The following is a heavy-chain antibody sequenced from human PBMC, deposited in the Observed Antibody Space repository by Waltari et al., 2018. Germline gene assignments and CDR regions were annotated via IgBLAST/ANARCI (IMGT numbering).Heavy chain of an antibody. CDR2: INPHSGEV. CDR1: GYNFTRYD. CDR3: SDSSGP. Sequence: QLQLVQSGAEVKKPGASVTVSCEASGYNFTRYDVNWVRQATGQGLEGLGWINPHSGEVGYTQRFQGRVTMTRNTSINTVYMELSSLTADDTATYYCSDSSGPWGQGTLVTVSS. V-gene: IGHV1-8*01. D-gene: IGHD3-22*01. J-gene: IGHJ5*02.